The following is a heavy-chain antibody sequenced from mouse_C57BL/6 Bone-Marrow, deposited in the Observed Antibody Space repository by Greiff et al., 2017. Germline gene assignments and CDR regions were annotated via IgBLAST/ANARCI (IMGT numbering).Heavy chain of an antibody. D-gene: IGHD2-4*01. CDR1: GYTFTSYW. V-gene: IGHV1-59*01. CDR3: ARYDYDGYFDY. Sequence: QVQLQQPGAELVRPGTSVKLSSKASGYTFTSYWMHWVKQRPGQGLEWIGVIDPSDSYTNYNQKFKGKATLTVDTSASTAYMQLSSLTSEDSAVYYCARYDYDGYFDYWGQGTTLTVSS. J-gene: IGHJ2*01. CDR2: IDPSDSYT.